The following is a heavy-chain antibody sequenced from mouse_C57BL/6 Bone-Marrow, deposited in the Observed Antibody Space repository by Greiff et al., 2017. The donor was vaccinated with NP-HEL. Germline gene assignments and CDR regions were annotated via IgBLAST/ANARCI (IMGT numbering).Heavy chain of an antibody. CDR2: IDPSDSYT. Sequence: QVQLQQPGAELVMPGASVKLSCKASGYTFTSYWMHWVKQRPGQGLEWIGEIDPSDSYTNYNQKFKGKSTLTVDKSSSPAYMQLSSLTSEDSAVYYCARWGIYYYGSSPWFAYWGQGTLVTVSA. J-gene: IGHJ3*01. CDR1: GYTFTSYW. CDR3: ARWGIYYYGSSPWFAY. D-gene: IGHD1-1*01. V-gene: IGHV1-69*01.